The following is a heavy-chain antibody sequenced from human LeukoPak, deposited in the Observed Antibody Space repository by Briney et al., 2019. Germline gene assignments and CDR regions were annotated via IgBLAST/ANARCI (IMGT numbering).Heavy chain of an antibody. V-gene: IGHV3-30*04. J-gene: IGHJ3*02. CDR3: AREGDYYDSSGYYFGPNDAFDI. CDR2: ISFDGRNK. Sequence: PGRSLRLSCSASGFTFSDHATHWVRQAPGKGLEWVALISFDGRNKYFADSVKGRLTISRDNSKNTLDLRMNSLRAEDTAVYYCAREGDYYDSSGYYFGPNDAFDIWGQGTTVIVSS. D-gene: IGHD3-22*01. CDR1: GFTFSDHA.